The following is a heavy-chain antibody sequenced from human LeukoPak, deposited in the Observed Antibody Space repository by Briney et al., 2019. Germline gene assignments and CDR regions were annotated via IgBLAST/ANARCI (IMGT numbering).Heavy chain of an antibody. CDR2: IYPGDSHT. J-gene: IGHJ4*02. Sequence: GESLKISCKGAGYSFTSYWIGWVRQMPGKGLEGMGVIYPGDSHTRYSPSFQGQGTISADKSISTAYLQWNSLKASDTAMYYCARHRRGRLSDFDYWGQGTLVTVSS. D-gene: IGHD1-26*01. CDR1: GYSFTSYW. V-gene: IGHV5-51*01. CDR3: ARHRRGRLSDFDY.